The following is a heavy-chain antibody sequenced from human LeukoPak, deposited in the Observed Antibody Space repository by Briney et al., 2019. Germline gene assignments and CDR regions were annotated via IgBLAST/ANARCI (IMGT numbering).Heavy chain of an antibody. V-gene: IGHV3-23*01. CDR2: ITGSGT. CDR3: ARASWDTVYAYFDH. J-gene: IGHJ4*02. D-gene: IGHD2/OR15-2a*01. CDR1: GFFFSNYA. Sequence: GGSLRLSCAASGFFFSNYALSWVRQSPGKALEWVSHITGSGTYYADSVKGRFTISRDNGRSMVYLQMNSLRAEDTAVYFCARASWDTVYAYFDHWGQGTLVSVSS.